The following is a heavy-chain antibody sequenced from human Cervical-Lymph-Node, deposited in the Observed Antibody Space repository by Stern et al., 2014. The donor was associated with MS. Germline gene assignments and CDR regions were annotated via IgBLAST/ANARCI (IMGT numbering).Heavy chain of an antibody. CDR1: GGSISSGSYY. CDR3: AGMSDY. CDR2: IYTSGST. V-gene: IGHV4-61*02. J-gene: IGHJ4*02. Sequence: QVQLVESGPGLVKPSQTLSLTCTVSGGSISSGSYYWSWIRQPAGKGLEWIGRIYTSGSTNYNPSPKRRVTISVDTSKNQFSLKLSSVTAADTAVYYCAGMSDYWGQGTLVTVSS.